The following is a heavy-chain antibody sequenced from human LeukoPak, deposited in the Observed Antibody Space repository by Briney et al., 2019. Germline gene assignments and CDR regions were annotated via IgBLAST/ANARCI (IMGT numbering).Heavy chain of an antibody. J-gene: IGHJ4*02. D-gene: IGHD3-22*01. CDR1: GDSVSSNSAA. Sequence: SQTLSLTCAISGDSVSSNSAAWNWIRQSPSRGLEWLGRTYYRSKWYNDYAVSVKSRITINPDTSKNQFSLQLNSVTPEDTAVYYCASTSARITMIVVVIPLFDYWGQGTLVTVSS. CDR2: TYYRSKWYN. V-gene: IGHV6-1*01. CDR3: ASTSARITMIVVVIPLFDY.